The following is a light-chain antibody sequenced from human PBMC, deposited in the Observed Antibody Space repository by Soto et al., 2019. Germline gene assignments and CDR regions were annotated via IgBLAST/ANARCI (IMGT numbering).Light chain of an antibody. CDR2: DAS. Sequence: EIVLTQSPATLSLSPGERATLSCRASQSVSSYLAWYQQKPGQAPRLLIYDASHRATGIPGRFSGSGFGTDFTLTISSLEPEDFAAYACQRRGNWRWKFGKGTKVDIK. V-gene: IGKV3-11*01. CDR3: QRRGNWRWK. CDR1: QSVSSY. J-gene: IGKJ1*01.